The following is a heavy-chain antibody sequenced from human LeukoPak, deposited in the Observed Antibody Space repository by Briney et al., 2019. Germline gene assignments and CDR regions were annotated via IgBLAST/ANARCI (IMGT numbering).Heavy chain of an antibody. Sequence: PSETLSLTCAFYGGSFSGYYWSWIRQPPGKGLQWIGEINHSGSTNYNPSLKSRVTISVDTSKNQFSLRLSSVTAADTALYYCARGRGVVVPAAIKPSRYNWFAPWGQGTLVTVSS. D-gene: IGHD2-2*01. J-gene: IGHJ5*02. CDR3: ARGRGVVVPAAIKPSRYNWFAP. CDR1: GGSFSGYY. V-gene: IGHV4-34*01. CDR2: INHSGST.